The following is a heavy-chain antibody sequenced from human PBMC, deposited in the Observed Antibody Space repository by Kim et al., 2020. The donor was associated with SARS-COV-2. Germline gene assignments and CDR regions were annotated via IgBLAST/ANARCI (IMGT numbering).Heavy chain of an antibody. CDR1: GFIFSSYW. D-gene: IGHD3-10*01. J-gene: IGHJ6*02. Sequence: GGSLRLSCAASGFIFSSYWMHWVRQAPGKGLVWVSRINSDGSSTTYADSVKGRFTISRDNAKNTLYLQMNSLRAEDTAVYYCARGGGTLVRGMDVWGQGTTVTVSS. CDR3: ARGGGTLVRGMDV. CDR2: INSDGSST. V-gene: IGHV3-74*01.